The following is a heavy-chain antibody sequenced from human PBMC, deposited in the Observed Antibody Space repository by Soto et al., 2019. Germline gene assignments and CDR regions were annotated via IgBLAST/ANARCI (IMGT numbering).Heavy chain of an antibody. CDR2: ISSSGGST. V-gene: IGHV3-23*01. D-gene: IGHD6-13*01. CDR1: GFTFSSYA. CDR3: AKAKDSSSWYPVYFQH. Sequence: GGSLRLSCAASGFTFSSYAMSWVRQAPGKGLEWVSAISSSGGSTYYADSVKGRFTISRDNSKNTLYLQMNSLRAEDTAVYYCAKAKDSSSWYPVYFQHWGQGNLVTVSS. J-gene: IGHJ1*01.